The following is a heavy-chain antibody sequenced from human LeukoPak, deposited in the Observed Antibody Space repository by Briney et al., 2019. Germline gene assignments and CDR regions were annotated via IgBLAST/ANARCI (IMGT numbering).Heavy chain of an antibody. CDR1: GGSISSYY. CDR3: ARQNYYDSSCLDY. Sequence: PSETLSLTCTASGGSISSYYWSWIRQPPGKGLEWIGYIYYSGSTNYNPSLKSRVTISVDTSKNQFSLKLSSVTAADTAVYYCARQNYYDSSCLDYWGQGTLVTVSS. V-gene: IGHV4-59*08. CDR2: IYYSGST. J-gene: IGHJ4*02. D-gene: IGHD3-22*01.